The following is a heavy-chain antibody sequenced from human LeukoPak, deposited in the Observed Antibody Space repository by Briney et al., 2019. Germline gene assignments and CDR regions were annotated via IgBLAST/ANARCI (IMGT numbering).Heavy chain of an antibody. CDR2: ISSSGST. V-gene: IGHV4-61*02. CDR1: SDSMNSDCHY. J-gene: IGHJ6*03. D-gene: IGHD5/OR15-5a*01. CDR3: ARETEDIYSPGWGLYDTYYYIDA. Sequence: SETLSLTCTVSSDSMNSDCHYWTWIRQPAGKGLEWIGRISSSGSTTYNPSLMSRATITLDTSKNSFSLKVTSVTAADTAVYFCARETEDIYSPGWGLYDTYYYIDAWGTGTTVNVAS.